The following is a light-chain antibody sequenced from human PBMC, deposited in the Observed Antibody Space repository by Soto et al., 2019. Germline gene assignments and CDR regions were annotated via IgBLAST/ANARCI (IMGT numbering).Light chain of an antibody. CDR2: AAS. J-gene: IGKJ3*01. CDR1: QGISNY. V-gene: IGKV1-27*01. Sequence: DIQMTQSPWSLSASVGDRVTITCRASQGISNYIAWYQQKPGKAPKLLIYAASTLQSGVPSRFSGSGSGTDFTLTINSLQPEDVATYSCQKYSSVPLFGPGTKVDIK. CDR3: QKYSSVPL.